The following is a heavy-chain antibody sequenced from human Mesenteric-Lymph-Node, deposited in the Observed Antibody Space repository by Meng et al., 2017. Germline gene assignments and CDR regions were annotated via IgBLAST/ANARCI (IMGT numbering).Heavy chain of an antibody. CDR3: ARTSSGLLLKYYFDY. V-gene: IGHV1-18*01. J-gene: IGHJ4*02. CDR1: GYTFTSYG. D-gene: IGHD3-22*01. Sequence: ASVKVSCKASGYTFTSYGISWVRQAPGQGLEWMGWISAYNGNTNYAQKLQGRVTMTTDTSTSTAYMELRSLRSDDTAVYYCARTSSGLLLKYYFDYWGQGTLVTVSS. CDR2: ISAYNGNT.